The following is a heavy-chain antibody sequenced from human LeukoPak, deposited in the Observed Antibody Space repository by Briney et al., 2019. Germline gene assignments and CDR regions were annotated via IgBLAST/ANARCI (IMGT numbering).Heavy chain of an antibody. V-gene: IGHV3-74*01. Sequence: GGSLRLSCAASGFTFSSYWMHWVRQAPGKGLVWVSRINSDGSSSSYADSVKGRFTISRDNAKNTLYLQMNSLRAEDTAVYYCASQLDSGSPGWWGRGTLVTVSS. D-gene: IGHD3-10*01. CDR3: ASQLDSGSPGW. CDR1: GFTFSSYW. J-gene: IGHJ4*02. CDR2: INSDGSSS.